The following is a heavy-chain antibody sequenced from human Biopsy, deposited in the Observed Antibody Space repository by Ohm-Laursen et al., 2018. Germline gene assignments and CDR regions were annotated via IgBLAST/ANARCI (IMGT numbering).Heavy chain of an antibody. CDR1: GYTLNELS. CDR2: INPKSGGT. D-gene: IGHD3-9*01. V-gene: IGHV1-2*02. J-gene: IGHJ4*02. CDR3: AIDGNDFLTDYLKIDQ. Sequence: SSVKVSCKVSGYTLNELSMHWVRQAPGQGLEWMGWINPKSGGTHYLEKFRGRVTMTRDTSISTAYMEVSSLRSDDTAVYYCAIDGNDFLTDYLKIDQWGQGTLVTVSS.